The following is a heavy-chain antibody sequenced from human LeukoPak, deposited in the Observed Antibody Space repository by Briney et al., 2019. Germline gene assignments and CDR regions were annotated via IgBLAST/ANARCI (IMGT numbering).Heavy chain of an antibody. CDR3: TRSVVNAFDI. CDR1: GFTFRNYA. Sequence: PGGSLRLSCAASGFTFRNYAMNWVRQAPGKGFELFSLTIGSGGNPDYADSVRSHVTISRDNAKNTLDLQMNTLIAEDTAVYYCTRSVVNAFDIWGQGTMVTVSS. CDR2: TIGSGGNP. D-gene: IGHD2-21*01. V-gene: IGHV3-23*01. J-gene: IGHJ3*02.